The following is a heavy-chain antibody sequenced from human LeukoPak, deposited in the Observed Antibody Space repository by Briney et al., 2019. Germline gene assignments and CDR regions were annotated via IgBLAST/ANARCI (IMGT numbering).Heavy chain of an antibody. D-gene: IGHD4-11*01. V-gene: IGHV4-30-2*01. CDR3: ARGVPDYSNYGAFDY. Sequence: SQTLSLTCAVSGGSISSGGYSWSWIRQPPGKGLEWIGYIYRSGSTYHNPSLKSRVTISVDRSKNQFSLKLSSVTAADTAVYYCARGVPDYSNYGAFDYWGQGTLVTVSS. CDR1: GGSISSGGYS. CDR2: IYRSGST. J-gene: IGHJ4*02.